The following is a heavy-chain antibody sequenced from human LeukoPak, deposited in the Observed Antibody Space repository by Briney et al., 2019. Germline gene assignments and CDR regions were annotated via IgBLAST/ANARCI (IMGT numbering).Heavy chain of an antibody. D-gene: IGHD6-13*01. CDR2: IYPGDSDT. J-gene: IGHJ4*02. CDR3: ARHDVAAAGTADLFFDY. CDR1: AYSFTSFW. Sequence: GESLKISCHGPAYSFTSFWIAWVRQMPGKGMEWMGIIYPGDSDTRYTTPFQGQVTISAHKSISTASLQWRSLNASDTAMYYFARHDVAAAGTADLFFDYWGQGTLVTVSS. V-gene: IGHV5-51*01.